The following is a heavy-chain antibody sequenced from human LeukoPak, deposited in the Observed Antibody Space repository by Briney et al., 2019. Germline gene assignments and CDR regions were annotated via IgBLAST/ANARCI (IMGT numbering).Heavy chain of an antibody. CDR3: ARGHYGRDY. V-gene: IGHV3-21*01. CDR1: GFTFSSYS. J-gene: IGHJ4*02. CDR2: ISSSSTYI. D-gene: IGHD4-17*01. Sequence: PGGSLRLSCAASGFTFSSYSMNWVRQAPGKGLEWVSSISSSSTYIYYADSLKGRFTVSRDNTKNSQYLQMNSLRAEDTAVYYCARGHYGRDYWGQGTLVTVSS.